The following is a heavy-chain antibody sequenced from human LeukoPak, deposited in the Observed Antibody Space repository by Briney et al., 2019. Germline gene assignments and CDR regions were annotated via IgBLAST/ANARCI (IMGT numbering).Heavy chain of an antibody. V-gene: IGHV1-18*01. Sequence: ASVKVSCKASGYTFTSYGISWVRQAPGQGLEWMGWISAYNGNTNYAQKLQGRVTMTTDTSTSTAYMELRSLRSDDTAVYYCARVVVPAAIYPGGGPDYWGQGTLVTVSS. D-gene: IGHD2-2*02. J-gene: IGHJ4*02. CDR1: GYTFTSYG. CDR3: ARVVVPAAIYPGGGPDY. CDR2: ISAYNGNT.